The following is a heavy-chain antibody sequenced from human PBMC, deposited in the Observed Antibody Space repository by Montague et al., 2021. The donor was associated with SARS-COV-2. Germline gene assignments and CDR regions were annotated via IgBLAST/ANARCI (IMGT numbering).Heavy chain of an antibody. D-gene: IGHD3-10*01. V-gene: IGHV6-1*01. Sequence: CAISGDSVSSNSAAWSWIRQSPSRRLEWLGRTYYRPKWYNDYAVSVKSRITINPDTSKNQFSLQLNSVTPEDTAVYYCARGGWGAPGTGRLFDYWGQGTLVTVSS. CDR2: TYYRPKWYN. CDR3: ARGGWGAPGTGRLFDY. CDR1: GDSVSSNSAA. J-gene: IGHJ4*02.